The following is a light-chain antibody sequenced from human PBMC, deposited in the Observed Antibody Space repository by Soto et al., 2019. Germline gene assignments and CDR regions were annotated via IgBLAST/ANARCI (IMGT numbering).Light chain of an antibody. J-gene: IGKJ3*01. CDR1: QSVGGF. Sequence: PGERATLSCRASQSVGGFLAWYQQRSGQTPRLLIYDASKRAPGIPARFSGSGSGTDFTLTISSLEPEDFAVYYCQHRSNWLGTFGPGTKVDIK. CDR3: QHRSNWLGT. CDR2: DAS. V-gene: IGKV3-11*01.